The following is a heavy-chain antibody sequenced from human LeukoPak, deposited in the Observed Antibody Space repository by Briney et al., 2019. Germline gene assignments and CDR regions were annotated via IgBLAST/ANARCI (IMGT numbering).Heavy chain of an antibody. Sequence: GGSLRLSCAASGFTFSSYSMSWVRQAPGKGLEWVSSISSSSYIYYADSVKGRFTISRDNAKNSLYLQMNSLRAEDTAVYYCAKDGRLSFDYWGQGTLVTVSS. D-gene: IGHD3-3*01. V-gene: IGHV3-21*04. J-gene: IGHJ4*02. CDR2: ISSSSYI. CDR1: GFTFSSYS. CDR3: AKDGRLSFDY.